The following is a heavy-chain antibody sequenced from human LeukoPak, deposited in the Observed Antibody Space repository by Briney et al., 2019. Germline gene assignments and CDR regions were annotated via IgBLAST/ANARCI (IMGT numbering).Heavy chain of an antibody. D-gene: IGHD3-10*01. V-gene: IGHV3-7*01. CDR3: ARDGPRGGFDY. CDR1: GFNFSSYW. Sequence: GGSLRLSCAVSGFNFSSYWMSWVRQAPGKGLEWVANTKQDGSEKNYVDSVKGRFTISRDNAKNPLYLQMNSLRAEDTAVYYCARDGPRGGFDYWGQGTLVTVSS. J-gene: IGHJ4*02. CDR2: TKQDGSEK.